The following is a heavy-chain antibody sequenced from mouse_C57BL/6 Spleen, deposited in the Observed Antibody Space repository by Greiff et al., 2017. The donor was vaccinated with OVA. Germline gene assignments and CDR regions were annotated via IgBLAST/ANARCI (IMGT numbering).Heavy chain of an antibody. CDR1: GYTFTSYW. D-gene: IGHD1-1*01. J-gene: IGHJ1*03. V-gene: IGHV1-64*01. CDR2: IHPTSGST. Sequence: QVQLQQPGAELVKPGASVKLSCKASGYTFTSYWMHWVKQRPGQGLEWIGMIHPTSGSTNYNEKFKSKATLTVDKSSSTAYMQLSSLTSEDSAVYDCARHLDYYGSSYKEDCDVWGTGTTVTVSS. CDR3: ARHLDYYGSSYKEDCDV.